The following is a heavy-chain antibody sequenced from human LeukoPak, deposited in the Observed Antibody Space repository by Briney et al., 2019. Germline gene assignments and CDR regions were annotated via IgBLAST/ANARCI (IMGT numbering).Heavy chain of an antibody. Sequence: GGSLRLSCAASGFTFSSYTMNWVRQAPGKGLEWVSSISSSSTYINYADSVKGRFTISRDNAKNSLYLQMNSLRAEDTAVYYCAREVSSGWYDYWGQGTLVTVSS. CDR3: AREVSSGWYDY. D-gene: IGHD6-19*01. CDR2: ISSSSTYI. V-gene: IGHV3-21*01. J-gene: IGHJ4*02. CDR1: GFTFSSYT.